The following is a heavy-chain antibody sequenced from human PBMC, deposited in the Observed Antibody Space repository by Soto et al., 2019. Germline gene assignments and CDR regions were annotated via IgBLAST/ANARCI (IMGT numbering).Heavy chain of an antibody. CDR3: TRRHCSSGGRYSDFDY. CDR2: IKTKADNYAT. V-gene: IGHV3-73*01. Sequence: GGSLRLSCAASGFTLSGFDIHWVRQASGEWLEWVGRIKTKADNYATAFAASLKGRFAISRDDSKNTAYLEMNSLKTEDTAVYYCTRRHCSSGGRYSDFDYWGQGALVTVSS. D-gene: IGHD2-15*01. CDR1: GFTLSGFD. J-gene: IGHJ4*02.